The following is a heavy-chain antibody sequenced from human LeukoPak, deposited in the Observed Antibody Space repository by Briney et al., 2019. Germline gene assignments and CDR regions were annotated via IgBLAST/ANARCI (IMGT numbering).Heavy chain of an antibody. CDR3: ARLRDFWSGYYEYYFDY. CDR1: EYTFTSYW. V-gene: IGHV5-51*01. J-gene: IGHJ4*02. CDR2: IYPGDSNT. D-gene: IGHD3-3*01. Sequence: GESLKISCKGSEYTFTSYWIGWGRPIAGEGLGWMGLIYPGDSNTKYNPSFQGQVTISADQSISTAYLQWSSLKASDTAMYYCARLRDFWSGYYEYYFDYWGQGTLVTVSS.